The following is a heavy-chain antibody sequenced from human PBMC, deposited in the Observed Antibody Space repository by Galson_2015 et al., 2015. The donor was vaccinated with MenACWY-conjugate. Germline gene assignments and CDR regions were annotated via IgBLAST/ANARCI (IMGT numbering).Heavy chain of an antibody. CDR3: AKDLVVAAAYYYYGMDV. CDR1: GFTFSSYG. CDR2: ISYDGSNK. J-gene: IGHJ6*02. V-gene: IGHV3-30*18. Sequence: SLRLSCAASGFTFSSYGMHWVRQAPGKGLEWVAVISYDGSNKYYADSVKGRFTISRDNSKNTLYLQMNSLRAEDTAVYYCAKDLVVAAAYYYYGMDVWGQGTTVTVSS. D-gene: IGHD2-15*01.